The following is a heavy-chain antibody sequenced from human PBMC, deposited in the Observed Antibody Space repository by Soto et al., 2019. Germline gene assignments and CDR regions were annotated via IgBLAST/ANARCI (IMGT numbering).Heavy chain of an antibody. CDR2: INPKSGAT. V-gene: IGHV1-2*02. D-gene: IGHD2-21*02. CDR1: GYRFTGYG. Sequence: QVQLVQSGAEVKKPGASLKVSCKASGYRFTGYGLHWVRQAPGQGLQWMGWINPKSGATDYAQKFQGRVTMTREMSTNTTYLELSGLRSADTAGDASVYYCAKSNYGGDDYFQYGLDVWGQGTTVTVSS. J-gene: IGHJ6*02. CDR3: VYYCAKSNYGGDDYFQYGLDV.